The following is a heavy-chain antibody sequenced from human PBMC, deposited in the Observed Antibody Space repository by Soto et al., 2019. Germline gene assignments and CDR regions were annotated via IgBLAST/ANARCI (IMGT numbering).Heavy chain of an antibody. Sequence: SETLSLTYNVSGGYNSRTNYFWSWIRQHPGKGLEWIGYIHYRGSTYYNPSLKSRVTISVDTSKNQFSLKLSSVTAADTAVYYCARDPTPRGITGTTDYWGQGTLVTVSS. D-gene: IGHD1-20*01. CDR1: GGYNSRTNYF. CDR3: ARDPTPRGITGTTDY. J-gene: IGHJ4*02. CDR2: IHYRGST. V-gene: IGHV4-30-4*01.